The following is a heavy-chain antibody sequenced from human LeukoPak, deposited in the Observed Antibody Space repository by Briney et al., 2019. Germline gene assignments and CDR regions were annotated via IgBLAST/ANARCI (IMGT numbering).Heavy chain of an antibody. D-gene: IGHD4-23*01. Sequence: SETLSLTCAVYGGSFSGYYWGWIRQPPGKGLEWIGEINHSGSTNYNPSLKSRVTISVDTSKNQFSLKLSSVTAADTAVYYCARGRVTDGGTSNYWGQGTLVTASS. CDR2: INHSGST. CDR3: ARGRVTDGGTSNY. J-gene: IGHJ4*02. CDR1: GGSFSGYY. V-gene: IGHV4-34*01.